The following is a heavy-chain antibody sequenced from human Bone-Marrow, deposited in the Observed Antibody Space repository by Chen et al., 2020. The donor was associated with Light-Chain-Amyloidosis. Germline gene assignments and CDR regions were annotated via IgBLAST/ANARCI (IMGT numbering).Heavy chain of an antibody. CDR1: GFTFNDYW. D-gene: IGHD3-10*01. J-gene: IGHJ6*02. CDR3: ARSGNYGRYYYFGMDV. CDR2: INSYGGSI. V-gene: IGHV3-74*01. Sequence: EVQLVESGGGSTQPGGSLRLSCAASGFTFNDYWLHWVRQVPGKGLVWVARINSYGGSITYSDSVKGRCTISRDNAKNTVSLQRNSLRAEDTAVYYCARSGNYGRYYYFGMDVWGQGTTVTVSS.